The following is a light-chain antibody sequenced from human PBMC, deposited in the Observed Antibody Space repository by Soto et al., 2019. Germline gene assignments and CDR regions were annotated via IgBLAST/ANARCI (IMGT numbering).Light chain of an antibody. V-gene: IGLV2-14*01. CDR1: SSDVGAYNY. J-gene: IGLJ1*01. Sequence: QSVLTQPASVSGSLGQSITISCTGTSSDVGAYNYVSWYQQQPGKAPKLMISEVSNRPSGVSNRFSGSKSGNTASLIISGLQAEDEADYYCCSFTSITTYVFGNGTKVPVL. CDR3: CSFTSITTYV. CDR2: EVS.